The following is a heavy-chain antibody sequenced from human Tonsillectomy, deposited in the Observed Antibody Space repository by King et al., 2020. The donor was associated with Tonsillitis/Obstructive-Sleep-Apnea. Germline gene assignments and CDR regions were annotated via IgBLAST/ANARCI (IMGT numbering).Heavy chain of an antibody. Sequence: VQLQESGPGLVKPSETLSLTCTVSDDSITGYYWSWIRQPPGKGLEWIGYIYYSGSTNYNPSLKSRVTISLEKSKNQFSLKLSSVTAADTAVYYCARQKAAYYDYVWGSYRSNYFDYGGQGTLVTVSS. V-gene: IGHV4-59*08. CDR3: ARQKAAYYDYVWGSYRSNYFDY. CDR1: DDSITGYY. J-gene: IGHJ4*02. D-gene: IGHD3-16*02. CDR2: IYYSGST.